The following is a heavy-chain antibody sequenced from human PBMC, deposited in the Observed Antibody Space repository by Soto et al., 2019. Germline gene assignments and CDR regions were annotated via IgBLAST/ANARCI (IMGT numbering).Heavy chain of an antibody. CDR3: ATFLLVGSFDI. D-gene: IGHD1-26*01. CDR1: GFTFSNYA. Sequence: PGGSLRLSCAASGFTFSNYAMHWGRQAPGKGLEWVAVISYDEINKYYADSVKGRFTISRDNSNNTLSLQMNTLRAEDTAVFYCATFLLVGSFDIWGQGTMVPVS. CDR2: ISYDEINK. V-gene: IGHV3-30-3*01. J-gene: IGHJ3*02.